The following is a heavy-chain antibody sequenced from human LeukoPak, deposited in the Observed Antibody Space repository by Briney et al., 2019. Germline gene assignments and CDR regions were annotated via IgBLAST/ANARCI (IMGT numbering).Heavy chain of an antibody. D-gene: IGHD4-17*01. CDR2: IWFDGSNE. CDR3: ARDQGTTMTAIVGGYFDY. CDR1: GFTFSHSG. Sequence: PGRSLRLSCVASGFTFSHSGMHWVRQAPGKGLEWVAIIWFDGSNEYYADSVKGRFTISRDNSRNTLFLQMNSLRAEDTAMYYCARDQGTTMTAIVGGYFDYWGQGTLATVPS. J-gene: IGHJ4*02. V-gene: IGHV3-33*01.